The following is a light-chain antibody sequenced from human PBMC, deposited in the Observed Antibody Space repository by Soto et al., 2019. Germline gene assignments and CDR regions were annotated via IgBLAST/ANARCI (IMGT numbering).Light chain of an antibody. CDR3: QQYDTYPWT. Sequence: DIQMTQSPSTLSAFVGDRVTITCRASQSISSWLAWYQQKPGKVPKLLIYKASSFESGVPSRFSGSGSGTEFTLTISSLQPDDFATYYCQQYDTYPWTFGQGTKVEI. CDR2: KAS. V-gene: IGKV1-5*03. J-gene: IGKJ1*01. CDR1: QSISSW.